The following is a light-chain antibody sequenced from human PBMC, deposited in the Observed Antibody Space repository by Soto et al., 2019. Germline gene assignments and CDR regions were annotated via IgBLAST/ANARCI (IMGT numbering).Light chain of an antibody. CDR3: QQYGSSSWT. Sequence: EIVTTQSPATLSVSPGERATLSCRASQSVSSNLAWYQQKPGQAPRLLIYGASTRATGIPARFSGSGSGTDFTLTISRLEPEDFAVYYCQQYGSSSWTFGQGTKVDIK. V-gene: IGKV3-15*01. CDR2: GAS. CDR1: QSVSSN. J-gene: IGKJ1*01.